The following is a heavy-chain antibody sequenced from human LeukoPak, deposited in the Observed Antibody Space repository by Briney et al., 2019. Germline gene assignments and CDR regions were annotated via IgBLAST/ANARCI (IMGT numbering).Heavy chain of an antibody. Sequence: SETLSLTCSFSGDIMSNAFWAWIRQTAGKGLEWIGRIYSSGATHYNPSLKSRINMSIDTSKNRFSLNLSSVTAADTAVYYCARAGNTAMAQFYFGYWGQGTLVTVSS. CDR1: GDIMSNAF. J-gene: IGHJ4*02. CDR2: IYSSGAT. CDR3: ARAGNTAMAQFYFGY. V-gene: IGHV4-4*07. D-gene: IGHD5-18*01.